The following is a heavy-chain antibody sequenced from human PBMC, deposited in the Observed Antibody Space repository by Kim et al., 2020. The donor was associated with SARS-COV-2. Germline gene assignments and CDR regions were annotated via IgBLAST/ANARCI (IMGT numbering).Heavy chain of an antibody. J-gene: IGHJ4*01. CDR3: TTVPGDASGYSFDY. CDR1: GFTVSKAW. Sequence: GGSLRLSCAASGFTVSKAWMSWVRQAPGKGLEWVGRSKGKADGGTADYAEPVKGRFTISRDESENTLFLHMSSLQTDDTAVYYCTTVPGDASGYSFDYW. V-gene: IGHV3-15*01. CDR2: SKGKADGGTA. D-gene: IGHD5-12*01.